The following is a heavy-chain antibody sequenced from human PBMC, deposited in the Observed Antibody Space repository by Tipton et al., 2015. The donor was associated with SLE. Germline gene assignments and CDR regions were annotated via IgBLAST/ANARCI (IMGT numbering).Heavy chain of an antibody. CDR3: ARDGSGWSIN. Sequence: SLRLSCVASGFTFSNFSMNWVRQAPGKGLEWVANIKPDGREIYYVDSVKGRFTISRDNAKTSLYLQMDSLSVEDTAVYYCARDGSGWSINWGQGTLVTVSS. CDR1: GFTFSNFS. J-gene: IGHJ4*02. V-gene: IGHV3-7*01. CDR2: IKPDGREI. D-gene: IGHD6-19*01.